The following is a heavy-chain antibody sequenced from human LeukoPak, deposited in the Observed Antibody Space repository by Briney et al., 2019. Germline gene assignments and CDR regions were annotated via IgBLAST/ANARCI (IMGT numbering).Heavy chain of an antibody. CDR2: INPNSGGT. J-gene: IGHJ5*02. D-gene: IGHD3-10*01. Sequence: ASVTVSCKASGYTFTGYYMHWVRQAPGQGREWMGWINPNSGGTNCAQKFQGRVTMTRDTSISTAYMELSRLRSDDTAVYYCARVSYYGSGRPAYNWFDPWGQGTLVTVSS. V-gene: IGHV1-2*02. CDR3: ARVSYYGSGRPAYNWFDP. CDR1: GYTFTGYY.